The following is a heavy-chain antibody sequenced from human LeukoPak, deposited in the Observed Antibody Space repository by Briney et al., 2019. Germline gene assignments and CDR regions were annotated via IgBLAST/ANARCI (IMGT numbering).Heavy chain of an antibody. CDR2: INPNSGGT. CDR3: ARKLGVVVAATGVHWFDP. V-gene: IGHV1-2*02. CDR1: VYTFTGYY. Sequence: ASVNVSLKSSVYTFTGYYVHWVRQAPGQGLEWMGWINPNSGGTNYAQKFQGRVTMTRDTSISTAYMELSRLRSDDTAVYYCARKLGVVVAATGVHWFDPWGQGTLVTVSS. J-gene: IGHJ5*02. D-gene: IGHD2-15*01.